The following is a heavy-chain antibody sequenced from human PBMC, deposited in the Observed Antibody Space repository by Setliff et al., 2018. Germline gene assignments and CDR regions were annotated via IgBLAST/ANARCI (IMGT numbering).Heavy chain of an antibody. CDR2: INPNSGGT. V-gene: IGHV1-2*04. CDR3: ARAGDAAAGRKGVFEY. J-gene: IGHJ4*02. CDR1: GYIFAGYY. Sequence: ASVKVSCKASGYIFAGYYMHWVRQTPGQGLEWMGWINPNSGGTNYAQKFQGWVTMTRDTSISTAYMELGRLRSDDTAVYYCARAGDAAAGRKGVFEYWGQGSLVTVSS. D-gene: IGHD6-13*01.